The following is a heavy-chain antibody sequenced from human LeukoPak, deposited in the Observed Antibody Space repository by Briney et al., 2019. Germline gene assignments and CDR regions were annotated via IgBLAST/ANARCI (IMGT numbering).Heavy chain of an antibody. D-gene: IGHD5-24*01. V-gene: IGHV4-4*07. CDR2: IYTSGST. Sequence: PSETLSLTCTVSGGSISSYYWSWIRQPAGKGLEWIGRIYTSGSTNYNPSLKSRVTMSVDTSKNQFSLKLSSVTAADTAVYYCASATVTGYYYYYMDVWGKGTTVTVSS. CDR1: GGSISSYY. J-gene: IGHJ6*03. CDR3: ASATVTGYYYYYMDV.